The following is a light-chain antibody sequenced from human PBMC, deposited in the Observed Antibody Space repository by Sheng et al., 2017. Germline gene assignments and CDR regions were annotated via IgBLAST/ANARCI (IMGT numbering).Light chain of an antibody. CDR1: QGISRA. Sequence: AIQLTQSPSSLSASVGDRVTITCRASQGISRALAWYQQKPGKVPKLLIYDASTLGRGVPSRFSGGGSGTDFTLTISSLQPEDFATYYCLQHNSYPHSFGQGTKLEIK. CDR2: DAS. CDR3: LQHNSYPHS. V-gene: IGKV1-13*02. J-gene: IGKJ2*03.